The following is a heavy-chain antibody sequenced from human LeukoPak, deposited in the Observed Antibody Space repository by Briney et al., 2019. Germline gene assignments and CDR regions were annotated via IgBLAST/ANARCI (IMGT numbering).Heavy chain of an antibody. J-gene: IGHJ4*02. CDR2: ISYDGSNK. CDR3: AKARGYDGYDFCDY. CDR1: GFTFSSYA. Sequence: GGSLRLSCAASGFTFSSYAMHWVRQAPGKGLEWVAVISYDGSNKYYADSVKGRFTISRDNSKNTLYLQMNSLRAEDTALYYCAKARGYDGYDFCDYWGQGILVTVSS. D-gene: IGHD5-12*01. V-gene: IGHV3-30-3*01.